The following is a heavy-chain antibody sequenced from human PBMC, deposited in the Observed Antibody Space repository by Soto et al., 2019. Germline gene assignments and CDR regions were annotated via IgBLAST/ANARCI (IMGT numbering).Heavy chain of an antibody. D-gene: IGHD2-21*02. V-gene: IGHV1-69*12. Sequence: QVQLVQSGAEVKKPGSSVKVSCKASGGTFSSYAISWVRQAPGQGLEWMGGIIPIFGTADYEQKFQGRVTITADESTSTAYMELSSLRSEDTAVYYCARQGDPGGYYYYGMDVWCQGTTVTVSS. CDR3: ARQGDPGGYYYYGMDV. CDR1: GGTFSSYA. CDR2: IIPIFGTA. J-gene: IGHJ6*02.